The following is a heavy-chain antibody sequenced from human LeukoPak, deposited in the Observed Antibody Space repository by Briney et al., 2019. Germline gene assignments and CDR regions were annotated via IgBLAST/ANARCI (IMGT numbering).Heavy chain of an antibody. V-gene: IGHV3-48*03. CDR3: ARDRLGTGMVFDN. J-gene: IGHJ4*02. Sequence: GGSLRLSCAASGFTFSSYEMNWVRQAPGKGLEWLSYISSSDSAKYYADSVKGRFTISRDNAKNSLYLQMNSLRAEDTAVYYCARDRLGTGMVFDNWGQGTLVTVSS. D-gene: IGHD5-18*01. CDR2: ISSSDSAK. CDR1: GFTFSSYE.